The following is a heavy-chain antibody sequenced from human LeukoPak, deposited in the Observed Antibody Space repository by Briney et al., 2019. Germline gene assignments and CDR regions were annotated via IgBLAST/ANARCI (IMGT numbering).Heavy chain of an antibody. CDR3: ARWRGFPGSADENWFDP. CDR1: GYSFTSYG. D-gene: IGHD2-15*01. V-gene: IGHV1-18*01. Sequence: ASVNVSCKASGYSFTSYGITWVRQAPGQGREGMGWINTYNGDTDYPHKLQGRVTMTTDTSTGTAYMEVRSLRSDDTAVYYCARWRGFPGSADENWFDPWGQGTLVTVSS. J-gene: IGHJ5*02. CDR2: INTYNGDT.